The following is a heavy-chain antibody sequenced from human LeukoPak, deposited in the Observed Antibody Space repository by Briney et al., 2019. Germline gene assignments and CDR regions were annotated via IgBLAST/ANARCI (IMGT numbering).Heavy chain of an antibody. CDR3: ARQSRVGLNGSGSYLEHFDY. Sequence: SQTLSLTCAISGDSVSSNSAAWNWIRQSPSRGLEWLGRPYYRSKWYNDYAVSVKSRITINPDTSKNQFSLQLNSVTPEDTAVYYCARQSRVGLNGSGSYLEHFDYWGQGTLVTVSS. J-gene: IGHJ4*02. D-gene: IGHD3-10*01. V-gene: IGHV6-1*01. CDR1: GDSVSSNSAA. CDR2: PYYRSKWYN.